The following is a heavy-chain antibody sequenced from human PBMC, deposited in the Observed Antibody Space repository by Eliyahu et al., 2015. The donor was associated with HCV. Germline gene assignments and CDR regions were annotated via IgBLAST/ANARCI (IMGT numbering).Heavy chain of an antibody. CDR3: ARYGYSGSGTYLNAFDL. Sequence: QVQLQESGPGLVKPSQTLSLTCTVSGGSISDDXYYCSWIRRPAGKGLEWIGRVHTSGITDYNPSLESRVTMSVDTSKNQFSLKLISVTAADTAVYYCARYGYSGSGTYLNAFDLWGQGTMVTVSS. J-gene: IGHJ3*01. CDR1: GGSISDDXYY. V-gene: IGHV4-61*02. CDR2: VHTSGIT. D-gene: IGHD3-10*01.